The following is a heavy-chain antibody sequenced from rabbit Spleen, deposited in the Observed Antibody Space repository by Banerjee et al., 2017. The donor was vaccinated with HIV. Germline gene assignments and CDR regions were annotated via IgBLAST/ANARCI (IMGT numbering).Heavy chain of an antibody. D-gene: IGHD2-1*01. Sequence: QSLEESGGDLVQPEGSLTLTCTGSGFSLSNYYMCWVRQAPGKGLEWIACIVPGSSDSTYYANWAKGRFTISKTSSTTVTLQMTSLTGADTATYFCARDPGYTSTLWGQGTLVTVS. CDR3: ARDPGYTSTL. V-gene: IGHV1S40*01. CDR2: IVPGSSDST. J-gene: IGHJ3*01. CDR1: GFSLSNYY.